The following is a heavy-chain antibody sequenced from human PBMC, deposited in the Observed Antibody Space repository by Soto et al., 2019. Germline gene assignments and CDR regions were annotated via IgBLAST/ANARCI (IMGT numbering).Heavy chain of an antibody. CDR3: AWGGGYDYFYF. D-gene: IGHD2-15*01. V-gene: IGHV4-30-2*01. CDR1: GVTMSYGGYS. CDR2: ISQLDTT. J-gene: IGHJ4*02. Sequence: SETLSLTCSVSGVTMSYGGYSWRWIQQAPGKGLECLGYISQLDTTYYTPAFKSRLSLSITMTGNQFSLRLSSMTGTDKSVYYGAWGGGYDYFYFWGQGIQVTVSS.